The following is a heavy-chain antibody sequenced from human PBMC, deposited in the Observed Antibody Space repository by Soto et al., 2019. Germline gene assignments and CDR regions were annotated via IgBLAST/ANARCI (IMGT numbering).Heavy chain of an antibody. Sequence: PGGSLRLSCAASGFTFSSYEMNWVRQAPGKGLEWVSYISHSGNTIYYADSVKGRFTISRDNAKNSLSLQMNSLRAEDTAVYYCARGGADSSGYYYHPLDYWGQGXLVTVYS. V-gene: IGHV3-48*03. CDR2: ISHSGNTI. D-gene: IGHD3-22*01. CDR3: ARGGADSSGYYYHPLDY. J-gene: IGHJ4*02. CDR1: GFTFSSYE.